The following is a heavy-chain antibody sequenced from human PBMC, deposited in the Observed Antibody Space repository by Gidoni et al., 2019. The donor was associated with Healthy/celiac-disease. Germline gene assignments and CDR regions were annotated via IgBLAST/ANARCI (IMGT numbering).Heavy chain of an antibody. V-gene: IGHV4-34*01. CDR3: ARGPRYGGNWGRPFDL. Sequence: QVQLQQWGAGLLKPSETLSLTCAVYGGSFSGYYWSWIRQPPGKGLEWIGEINHSGSTNYNPSLKSRVTISVDTSKNQFSLKLSSVTAADTAVYYCARGPRYGGNWGRPFDLWGRGTLVTVSS. CDR1: GGSFSGYY. J-gene: IGHJ2*01. CDR2: INHSGST. D-gene: IGHD2-21*01.